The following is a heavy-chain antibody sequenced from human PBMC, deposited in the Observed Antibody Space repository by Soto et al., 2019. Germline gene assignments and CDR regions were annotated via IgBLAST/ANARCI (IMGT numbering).Heavy chain of an antibody. D-gene: IGHD1-26*01. V-gene: IGHV3-23*01. Sequence: PGGSLRLSCAASGFTFSSFAMTWVRQAPGKGLEWVSSVSVSGSDTHHADSVKGRFTISRDNSKNTIYLQMNSLRVEDTAVYYCARGGSYADYWGQGTLVTVSS. CDR2: VSVSGSDT. CDR3: ARGGSYADY. J-gene: IGHJ4*02. CDR1: GFTFSSFA.